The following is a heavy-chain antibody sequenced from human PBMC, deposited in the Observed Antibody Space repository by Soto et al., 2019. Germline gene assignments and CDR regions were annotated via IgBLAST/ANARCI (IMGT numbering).Heavy chain of an antibody. V-gene: IGHV4-4*02. D-gene: IGHD3-10*01. Sequence: NPSETLSLTCAVSGGSISSSNWWSWVRQPPGKGLEWIGEIYHSGSTNYNPSLKSRVTISVDTSKNQFSLKLSSVTAADTAVYYCARDDSGTGNYFDYWGQGTLVTVSS. CDR2: IYHSGST. CDR1: GGSISSSNW. CDR3: ARDDSGTGNYFDY. J-gene: IGHJ4*02.